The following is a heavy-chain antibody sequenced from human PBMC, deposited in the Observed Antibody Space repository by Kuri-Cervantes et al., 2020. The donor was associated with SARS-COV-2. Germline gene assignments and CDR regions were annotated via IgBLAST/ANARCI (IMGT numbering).Heavy chain of an antibody. D-gene: IGHD2-15*01. J-gene: IGHJ6*02. Sequence: GESLKISCAASGFTFSGYSMNWVRQAPGKGLEWVSSISSSSSYIYYADSVKGRFTISRDSAKNSLYLQMNSLRAEDTAVYYCARDPPSPYCSGGSCRTDVWGQGTTVTVSS. CDR3: ARDPPSPYCSGGSCRTDV. CDR2: ISSSSSYI. V-gene: IGHV3-21*01. CDR1: GFTFSGYS.